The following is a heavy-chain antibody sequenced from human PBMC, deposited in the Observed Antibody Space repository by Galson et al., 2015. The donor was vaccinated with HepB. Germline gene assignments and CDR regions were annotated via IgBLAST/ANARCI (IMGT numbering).Heavy chain of an antibody. J-gene: IGHJ4*02. CDR1: GFTFSSYA. V-gene: IGHV3-30-3*01. Sequence: SLRLSCAASGFTFSSYAMHWVRQAPGKGLEWVAVISYDGSNKYYADSVKGRFTISRDNSKNTLYLQMNSLRAEDTAVYYCARDLADYWGQGTLVTVSS. CDR2: ISYDGSNK. CDR3: ARDLADY.